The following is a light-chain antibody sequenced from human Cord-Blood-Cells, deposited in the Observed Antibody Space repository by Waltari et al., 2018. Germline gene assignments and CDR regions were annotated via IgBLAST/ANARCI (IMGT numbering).Light chain of an antibody. Sequence: EIVMTQSPATLSVSPGERATLSCRASQSVSSNLAWYQPKPGQAPRLLIYGASTSATGIPARFRGSGSGTEFTLNISSLQSEDFAVYYCQQYNNWPLTFGGGTKVENK. CDR1: QSVSSN. V-gene: IGKV3-15*01. CDR2: GAS. CDR3: QQYNNWPLT. J-gene: IGKJ4*01.